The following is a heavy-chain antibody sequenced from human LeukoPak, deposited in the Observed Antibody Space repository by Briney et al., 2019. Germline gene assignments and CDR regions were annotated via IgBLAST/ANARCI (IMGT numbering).Heavy chain of an antibody. Sequence: KSSETLSLTCTVSGGSISSGDYYWSWMRQPPGKGLEWIGYIYYSGSTYYNPSLKSRVTISVDTSKNQFSLKLSSVTAADTAVYYCARVHQGLWFGEPPYWGQGTLVTVSS. CDR1: GGSISSGDYY. V-gene: IGHV4-30-4*01. CDR3: ARVHQGLWFGEPPY. CDR2: IYYSGST. J-gene: IGHJ4*02. D-gene: IGHD3-10*01.